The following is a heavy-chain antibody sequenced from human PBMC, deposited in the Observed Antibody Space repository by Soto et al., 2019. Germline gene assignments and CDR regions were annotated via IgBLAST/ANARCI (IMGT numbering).Heavy chain of an antibody. CDR2: ISGSGGST. CDR1: GFTLSSYA. Sequence: VGSLILSCAASGFTLSSYARSWVRTPPGKGREWVSAISGSGGSTYYADSVKGRFTISRDNSKNTLYLQMNSLRAEDTAVYYCAKNPTGTSFCSSSYYDFYFDYWGQGTPVTVS. V-gene: IGHV3-23*01. J-gene: IGHJ4*02. CDR3: AKNPTGTSFCSSSYYDFYFDY. D-gene: IGHD3-16*01.